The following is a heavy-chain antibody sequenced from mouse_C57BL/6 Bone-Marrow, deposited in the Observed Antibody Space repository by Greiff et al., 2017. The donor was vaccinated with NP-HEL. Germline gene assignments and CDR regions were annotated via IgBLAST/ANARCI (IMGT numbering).Heavy chain of an antibody. CDR2: ISSGSSTI. Sequence: EVKLMESGGGLVKPGGSLKLSCAASGFTFSDYGMHWVRQAPEKGLEWVAYISSGSSTIYYADTVKGRFTISRDNAKNTLFLQMTSLRSEDTAMYYCARGGSSPHYYFDYWGQGTTLTVSS. CDR1: GFTFSDYG. V-gene: IGHV5-17*01. CDR3: ARGGSSPHYYFDY. J-gene: IGHJ2*01. D-gene: IGHD1-1*01.